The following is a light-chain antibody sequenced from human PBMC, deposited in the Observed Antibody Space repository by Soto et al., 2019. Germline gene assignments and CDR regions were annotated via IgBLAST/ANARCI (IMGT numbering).Light chain of an antibody. CDR2: ASS. V-gene: IGKV1-16*01. J-gene: IGKJ1*01. CDR1: QNIRDS. Sequence: DIQMTQSPSSLSASVGDRVTITCRASQNIRDSLNWYQQKPGKAPKFLIYASSSLQSGVPSRFSGSASGTDFTLTISSLQPDDFATYYCQHYNSYSEAFGQGTKVELK. CDR3: QHYNSYSEA.